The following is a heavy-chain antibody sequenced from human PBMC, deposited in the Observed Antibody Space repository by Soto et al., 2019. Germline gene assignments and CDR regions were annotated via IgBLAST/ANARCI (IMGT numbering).Heavy chain of an antibody. D-gene: IGHD6-19*01. CDR1: GYTFTSYG. J-gene: IGHJ4*02. Sequence: QVQLVQSGAEVKKPGASVKVSCKASGYTFTSYGISWVRQAPGQGLEWMGWISAYNGNTNYAQKLQGRVTMTTDKSTSTAYMGLRGLRSDDTAVDYCARDPGIAGAGKNLFDYWGQGTLVTVSS. CDR2: ISAYNGNT. V-gene: IGHV1-18*01. CDR3: ARDPGIAGAGKNLFDY.